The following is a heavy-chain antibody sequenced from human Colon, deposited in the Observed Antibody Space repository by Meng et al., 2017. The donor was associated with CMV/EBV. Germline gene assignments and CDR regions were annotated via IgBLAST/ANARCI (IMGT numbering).Heavy chain of an antibody. D-gene: IGHD3/OR15-3a*01. Sequence: SETLSLTCSVSGASINGGESDWTWIRYLPGKGLEWLGYISDRGNTRYNPSLESRLAFFTDTTRNQFSLHLTSVTAADTAVYFCARGRRLIYDFWGQGTLVTVSS. V-gene: IGHV4-30-4*01. CDR3: ARGRRLIYDF. CDR2: ISDRGNT. CDR1: GASINGGESD. J-gene: IGHJ4*02.